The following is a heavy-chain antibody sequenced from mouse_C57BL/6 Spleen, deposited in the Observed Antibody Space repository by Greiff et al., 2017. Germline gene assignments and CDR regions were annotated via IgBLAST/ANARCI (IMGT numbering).Heavy chain of an antibody. J-gene: IGHJ3*01. Sequence: EVKVEESGGGLVQPGGSMKLSCVASGFTFSNYWMNWVRQSPEKGLEWVAQIRLKSDNYATHYAESVKGRFTISRDDSKSSVYLQMNNLRAEDTGIYYCTGLDDYDLAYWGQGTLVTVSA. CDR3: TGLDDYDLAY. CDR2: IRLKSDNYAT. V-gene: IGHV6-3*01. CDR1: GFTFSNYW. D-gene: IGHD2-4*01.